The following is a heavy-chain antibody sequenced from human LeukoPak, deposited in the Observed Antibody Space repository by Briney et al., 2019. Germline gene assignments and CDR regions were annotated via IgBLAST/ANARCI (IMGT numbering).Heavy chain of an antibody. CDR2: IHPGDSDT. J-gene: IGHJ2*01. Sequence: GESLKISCEASGYIFPNYWIGWVRQVPGKGLDWMGLIHPGDSDTRYSPSVQGQVTISVDKSITTAYLQWSSLQASDTAIYFCARVVVVTATHWYFDLWGRGSLVTVFS. V-gene: IGHV5-51*01. CDR3: ARVVVVTATHWYFDL. D-gene: IGHD2-21*02. CDR1: GYIFPNYW.